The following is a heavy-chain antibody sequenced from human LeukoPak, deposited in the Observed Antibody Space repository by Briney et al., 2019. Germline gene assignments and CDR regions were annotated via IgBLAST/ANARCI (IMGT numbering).Heavy chain of an antibody. Sequence: SETLSLTCDVSGGSISSASFHWGWLRQPPGKELEWIGSVYYSGKTFYHPSLESRVTVSVDTSKNQFSLKLSSVTAADTAVYYCARDENGYVWGSFRAWGQGTLVTVSS. V-gene: IGHV4-39*07. D-gene: IGHD3-16*02. CDR1: GGSISSASFH. CDR3: ARDENGYVWGSFRA. J-gene: IGHJ5*02. CDR2: VYYSGKT.